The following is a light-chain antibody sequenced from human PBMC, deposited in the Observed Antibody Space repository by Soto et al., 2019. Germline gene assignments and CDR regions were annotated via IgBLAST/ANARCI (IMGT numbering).Light chain of an antibody. J-gene: IGKJ4*01. CDR1: QRINTY. Sequence: DIQLTQSPSSLSASVGDRVTITCRASQRINTYMNWYQHKPGKAPNLLIFPPSTLRSGVPSRFSGSGSGIDFTLTISSLQPEDFATYYCQQSYSIPLTFGGGTKVDIK. V-gene: IGKV1-39*01. CDR3: QQSYSIPLT. CDR2: PPS.